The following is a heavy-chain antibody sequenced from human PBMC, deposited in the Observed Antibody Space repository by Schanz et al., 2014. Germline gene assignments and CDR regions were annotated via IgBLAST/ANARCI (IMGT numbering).Heavy chain of an antibody. J-gene: IGHJ4*02. CDR3: GRGFSRSYIDF. D-gene: IGHD3-10*01. V-gene: IGHV1-3*01. Sequence: QVQLVQSWAEVKGPGASVKVSCKASGYSFISHAIHWVRQAPGQRLEWMGRIIPILGIANYAQKFQGRVTVTTDTSTSTVYLELSSLRSDDTAVYYCGRGFSRSYIDFCGQGTLITVSS. CDR1: GYSFISHA. CDR2: IIPILGIA.